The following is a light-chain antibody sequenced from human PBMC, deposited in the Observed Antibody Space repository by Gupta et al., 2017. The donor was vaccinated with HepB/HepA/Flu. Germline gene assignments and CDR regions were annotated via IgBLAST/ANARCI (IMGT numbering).Light chain of an antibody. CDR3: QQSYSTPQT. CDR1: QSISSY. Sequence: DIQMTQSPSSLSASVGDRVTITFRASQSISSYLNWYQQKPGKAPKLLIYAASSLQSGVPSRFSGSGSATDFTLTISRLQPEDFATYYWQQSYSTPQTFGQGTRLEIK. J-gene: IGKJ1*01. CDR2: AAS. V-gene: IGKV1-39*01.